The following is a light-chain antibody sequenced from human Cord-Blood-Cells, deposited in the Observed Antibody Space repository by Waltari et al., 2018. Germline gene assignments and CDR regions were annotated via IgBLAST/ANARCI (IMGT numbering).Light chain of an antibody. V-gene: IGKV1-12*02. Sequence: TQLTQSPSSVSASVGDRVTITRRASQGLSRWLVWEQQKPRKAPKHLIYVSSILQGGIPSRFSGCESGTDFTLSISSQPPEDFATYYCQQTNSFPFTFGPATKVDIK. CDR3: QQTNSFPFT. CDR2: VSS. J-gene: IGKJ3*01. CDR1: QGLSRW.